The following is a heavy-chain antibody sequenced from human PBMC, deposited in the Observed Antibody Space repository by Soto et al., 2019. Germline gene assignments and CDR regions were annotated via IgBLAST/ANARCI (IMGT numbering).Heavy chain of an antibody. V-gene: IGHV3-30-3*01. Sequence: GGSLRLSCAASGFIFSNHAMNWVRQAPGKCLEWVSTIGNNKYYADSVKGRFTISRDNSKNTLYLQMNSLRAEDTAVYYCARDLSYDSSGYFGCFDYWGQGTLVTVSS. CDR2: IGNNK. D-gene: IGHD3-22*01. CDR1: GFIFSNHA. CDR3: ARDLSYDSSGYFGCFDY. J-gene: IGHJ4*02.